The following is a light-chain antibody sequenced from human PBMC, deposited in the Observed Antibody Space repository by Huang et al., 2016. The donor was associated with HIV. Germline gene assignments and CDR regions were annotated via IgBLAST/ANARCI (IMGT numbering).Light chain of an antibody. CDR2: AAS. CDR1: QGLSNS. CDR3: QQYYSNPT. J-gene: IGKJ3*01. V-gene: IGKV1-NL1*01. Sequence: DIQMTQSPSSLSASVGDRVTITCRASQGLSNSLAWYQQKPGKAPQLLLYAASRLESGVPSRFRGSGSGTDYTLTISSLQPEDFATYHCQQYYSNPTFGPGTKVDI.